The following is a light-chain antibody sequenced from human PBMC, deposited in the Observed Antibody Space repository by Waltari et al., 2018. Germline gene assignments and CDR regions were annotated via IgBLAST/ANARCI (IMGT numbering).Light chain of an antibody. V-gene: IGKV1-39*01. CDR3: QQSYSTPYT. CDR1: QSIASY. J-gene: IGKJ2*01. Sequence: DIQMTQSPSSLSASVGDRGTITCRASQSIASYLNWYQKKPGEAPKVLIFAATSLQSGVPSRFSGSGSGTEFTLTVTSLQPEDFATYYCQQSYSTPYTFGQGTNLDIK. CDR2: AAT.